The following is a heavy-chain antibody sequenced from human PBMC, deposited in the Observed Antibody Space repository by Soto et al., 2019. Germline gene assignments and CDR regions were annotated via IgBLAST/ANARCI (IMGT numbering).Heavy chain of an antibody. J-gene: IGHJ4*02. CDR1: GYTFTSYA. CDR2: INAGNGNT. CDR3: AFFSKVLGEVIIGGVY. V-gene: IGHV1-3*01. Sequence: ASEKLSCKASGYTFTSYAMHWVRQAPGQRLEWMGWINAGNGNTKYSQKFQGRVTITRDTSASTAYMELSSLRSEDTAVYYCAFFSKVLGEVIIGGVYWREALLIT. D-gene: IGHD3-3*01.